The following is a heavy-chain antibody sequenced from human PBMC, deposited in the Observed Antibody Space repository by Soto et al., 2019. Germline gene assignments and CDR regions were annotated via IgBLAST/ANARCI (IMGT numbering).Heavy chain of an antibody. CDR2: ISWNSGSI. Sequence: EVQLVESGGGLVQPGRSLRLSCAASGFTFDDYAMHWVRQAPGKGLEWVSGISWNSGSIGYADSVKGRFTISRDNAKNSLYLQMNSLRAEDTAMYYCAKDIGYNTNWFDYWGQGTLVTVSS. D-gene: IGHD5-12*01. CDR1: GFTFDDYA. CDR3: AKDIGYNTNWFDY. V-gene: IGHV3-9*01. J-gene: IGHJ4*02.